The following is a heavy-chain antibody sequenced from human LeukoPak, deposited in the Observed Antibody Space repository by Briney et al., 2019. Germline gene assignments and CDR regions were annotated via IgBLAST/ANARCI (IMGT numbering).Heavy chain of an antibody. Sequence: GASVKVSCKASGGTFSSYGVSWVRQAPGQGLEWMGGIIPIFRTTTYAQKFRGRVMITAYESMSTAYMELSSLRSEDTAVYYCARSQRAGYNVYHFDYWGQGTLVAVSS. D-gene: IGHD5-24*01. CDR2: IIPIFRTT. J-gene: IGHJ4*02. CDR3: ARSQRAGYNVYHFDY. V-gene: IGHV1-69*13. CDR1: GGTFSSYG.